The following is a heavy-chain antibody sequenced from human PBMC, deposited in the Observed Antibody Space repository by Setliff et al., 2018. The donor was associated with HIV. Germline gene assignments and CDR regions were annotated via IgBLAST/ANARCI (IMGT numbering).Heavy chain of an antibody. D-gene: IGHD3-10*01. Sequence: SETLSLTCNYSGNSFSGYHWNWIRQPAGKGLEWLGRIYYTGSTEYNPSLKSRLTMSMDTSKDQFSLRLVSLTTADTAVYYRARSIYGSGTYPLDVWGPGTLVTVSS. V-gene: IGHV4-4*07. CDR2: IYYTGST. CDR1: GNSFSGYH. J-gene: IGHJ4*02. CDR3: ARSIYGSGTYPLDV.